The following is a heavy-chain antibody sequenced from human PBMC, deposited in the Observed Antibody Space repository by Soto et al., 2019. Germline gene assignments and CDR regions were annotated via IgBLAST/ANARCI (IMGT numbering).Heavy chain of an antibody. D-gene: IGHD3-10*01. CDR3: ASGGGPLWFGELFYNDY. CDR2: ISYDGSNK. CDR1: GFTFSSYG. J-gene: IGHJ4*02. Sequence: QVQLVESGGGVVQPGRSLRLSCAASGFTFSSYGMHWVRQAPGKGLEWVAVISYDGSNKYYADSVKGRFTISRDNSKNTLYLQMNSLRAEDTAVYYCASGGGPLWFGELFYNDYWGQGTLVTVSS. V-gene: IGHV3-30*03.